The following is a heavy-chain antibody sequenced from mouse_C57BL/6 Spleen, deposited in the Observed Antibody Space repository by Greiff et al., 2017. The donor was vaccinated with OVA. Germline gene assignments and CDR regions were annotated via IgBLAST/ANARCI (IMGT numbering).Heavy chain of an antibody. D-gene: IGHD4-1*01. CDR1: GFTFSSYG. CDR2: ISSGGSYT. CDR3: ARELEGFFAY. Sequence: EVQGVESGGDLVKPGGSLKLSCAASGFTFSSYGMSWVRQTPDKRLEWVATISSGGSYTYYPDSVKGRFTISRDNAKNTLYLQMSSLKSEDTAMYYCARELEGFFAYWGQGTLVTVSA. V-gene: IGHV5-6*01. J-gene: IGHJ3*01.